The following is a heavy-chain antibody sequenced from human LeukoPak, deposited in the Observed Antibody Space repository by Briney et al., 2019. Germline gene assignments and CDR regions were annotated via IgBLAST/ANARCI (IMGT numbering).Heavy chain of an antibody. CDR2: INTSGGNT. D-gene: IGHD6-19*01. J-gene: IGHJ4*02. Sequence: GGSLRPSCAASGFTFSSYAMTWVRQAPGKGLEWVSVINTSGGNTDYADPVKGRFTIPRDNSKNTLYLQMNSLRAEDTAVYYCAKGSGWYVWGQGTLVTVSS. CDR1: GFTFSSYA. V-gene: IGHV3-23*01. CDR3: AKGSGWYV.